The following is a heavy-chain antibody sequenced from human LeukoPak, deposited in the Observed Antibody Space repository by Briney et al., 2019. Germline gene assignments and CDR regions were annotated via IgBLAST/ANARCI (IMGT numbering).Heavy chain of an antibody. CDR1: GFTFSSYS. D-gene: IGHD6-13*01. Sequence: GGSLRLSCAASGFTFSSYSMNWLRQAPGKGLEWVSSISSSSSYIYYADSVKGRVTISRDNAKNSLYLQMNSLRAEDTAVYYCARGVGKTYSSSWYGRANWFDPWGQGTLVTVSS. CDR2: ISSSSSYI. CDR3: ARGVGKTYSSSWYGRANWFDP. J-gene: IGHJ5*02. V-gene: IGHV3-21*01.